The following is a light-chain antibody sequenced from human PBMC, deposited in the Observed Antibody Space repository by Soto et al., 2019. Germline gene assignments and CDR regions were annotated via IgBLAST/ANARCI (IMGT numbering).Light chain of an antibody. CDR3: SLYAGSISVV. J-gene: IGLJ2*01. V-gene: IGLV2-8*01. CDR2: EVS. CDR1: NSDVGGYNY. Sequence: QSVLTQPPSASGSPGQSVTISCTGTNSDVGGYNYVSWYQQHPGKAPKLMIYEVSKRPSGVPDRFSGSKSGNTASLTVSGLQAEDEADYYCSLYAGSISVVFGGGTKLTVL.